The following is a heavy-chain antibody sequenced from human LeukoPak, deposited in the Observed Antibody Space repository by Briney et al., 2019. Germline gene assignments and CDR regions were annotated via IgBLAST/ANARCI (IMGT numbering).Heavy chain of an antibody. D-gene: IGHD1/OR15-1a*01. CDR3: AENSALEY. CDR1: GFTFSSYA. V-gene: IGHV3-30-3*01. CDR2: ISYDGSNK. Sequence: GGSLRLSCAASGFTFSSYAMHWVRQAPGKGLEWVAVISYDGSNKYYADSVKGRFTISRDNSKNTLYLQMNSLRTEDTAVYYCAENSALEYWGQGTLVTVSS. J-gene: IGHJ4*02.